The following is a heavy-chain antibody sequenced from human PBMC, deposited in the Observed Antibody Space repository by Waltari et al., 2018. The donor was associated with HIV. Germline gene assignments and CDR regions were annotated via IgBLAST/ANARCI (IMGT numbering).Heavy chain of an antibody. CDR2: IWYDGSKK. CDR1: GFTFSGYG. J-gene: IGHJ6*02. V-gene: IGHV3-33*01. CDR3: ARGVHDFYYGMDV. Sequence: QVQLVESGGGVVQPGRSLRLSCAVSGFTFSGYGMHWVRQAPGKGLEWVAVIWYDGSKKYYADSVKGRFTISRDNSKNTLYLQMNSLRDEDTAVYYCARGVHDFYYGMDVWGQGTSVTVSS.